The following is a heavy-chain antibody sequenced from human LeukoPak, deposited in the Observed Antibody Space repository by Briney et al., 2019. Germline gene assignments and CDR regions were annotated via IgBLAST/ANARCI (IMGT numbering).Heavy chain of an antibody. J-gene: IGHJ4*02. Sequence: SQTLSLTCTVSGDSISSGGYYWNWIRQHPGKGLEWIGFIYYSGSTYYNSSLKSRVTISVDTSKNQFSLKLSSVTAADTAVYYCARPAYYDFWSGYHPGSFDYWGQGTLVTVSS. CDR3: ARPAYYDFWSGYHPGSFDY. D-gene: IGHD3-3*01. V-gene: IGHV4-31*03. CDR1: GDSISSGGYY. CDR2: IYYSGST.